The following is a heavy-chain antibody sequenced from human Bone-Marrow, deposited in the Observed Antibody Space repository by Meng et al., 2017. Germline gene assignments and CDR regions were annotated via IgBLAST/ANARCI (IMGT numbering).Heavy chain of an antibody. Sequence: SETLSLTCTVSGGSVSSGSYYWSWIRQPPGKGLEWIGSIYHSGSIYYNPSLKSRVTISVDTSKNQFSLKLSSVTAADTAVYYCARDAQILAYCGGDCHDYIAPVFDAFDIWGQGTMVTVSS. D-gene: IGHD2-21*02. CDR1: GGSVSSGSYY. CDR3: ARDAQILAYCGGDCHDYIAPVFDAFDI. J-gene: IGHJ3*02. CDR2: IYHSGSI. V-gene: IGHV4-39*07.